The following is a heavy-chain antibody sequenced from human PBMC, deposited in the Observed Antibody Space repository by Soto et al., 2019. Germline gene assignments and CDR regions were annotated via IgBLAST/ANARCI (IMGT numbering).Heavy chain of an antibody. V-gene: IGHV4-34*01. CDR1: GGSVSSGSYY. J-gene: IGHJ3*02. Sequence: QVQLQQWGAGLLKPSETLSLTCAVYGGSVSSGSYYWSWIRQPPGKGLEWIGEMSHSGGTHFNPSPKSRVTTSVDTSKNQFSLKMSFVTAADTALYYCARVERGTATTVVDAFDIWGPGTMVTVSS. CDR2: MSHSGGT. CDR3: ARVERGTATTVVDAFDI. D-gene: IGHD1-1*01.